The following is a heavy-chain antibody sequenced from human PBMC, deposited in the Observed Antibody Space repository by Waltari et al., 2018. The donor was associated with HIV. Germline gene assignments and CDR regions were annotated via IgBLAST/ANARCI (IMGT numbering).Heavy chain of an antibody. J-gene: IGHJ4*02. CDR1: GFSVSRYW. CDR2: INPDGNTI. Sequence: EVQLVQSGGGLVQPGGSRRLSCAASGFSVSRYWMHWVRQIPGQGLVWVSRINPDGNTINYADSVRGRFTISRDYAKNTLYLRMNSLRDEDTAMYYCVKDMFGEYDYWGQGTLVTVSS. CDR3: VKDMFGEYDY. V-gene: IGHV3-74*01. D-gene: IGHD3-10*02.